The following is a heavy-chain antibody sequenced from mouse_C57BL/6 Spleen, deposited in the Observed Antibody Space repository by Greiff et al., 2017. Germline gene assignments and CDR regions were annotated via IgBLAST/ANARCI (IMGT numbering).Heavy chain of an antibody. Sequence: EVKLQESGPGLVKPSQSLSLTCSVTGYSITSGDYWNWIRQFPGNKLEWMGYISYDGSNNYNPSLKNRISITRDTSKNQFFLKLNSVTTEDTATYYCARFYGGYWGQGTTLTVSS. V-gene: IGHV3-6*01. J-gene: IGHJ2*01. CDR2: ISYDGSN. CDR1: GYSITSGDY. D-gene: IGHD1-1*01. CDR3: ARFYGGY.